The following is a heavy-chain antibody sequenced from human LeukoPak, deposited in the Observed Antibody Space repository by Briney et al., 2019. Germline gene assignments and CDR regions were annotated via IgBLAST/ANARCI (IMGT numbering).Heavy chain of an antibody. D-gene: IGHD4-17*01. CDR1: GFTVSSNY. Sequence: GSLSLSCAASGFTVSSNYMSWVRQAPGKGLEWVSVIYSGGNTYYTDSVKGRFTISRDNSKNTLYLQMNSLRVADTAVYYCARGGYGEPFDYWGQGTLVTVSS. CDR3: ARGGYGEPFDY. J-gene: IGHJ4*02. CDR2: IYSGGNT. V-gene: IGHV3-53*01.